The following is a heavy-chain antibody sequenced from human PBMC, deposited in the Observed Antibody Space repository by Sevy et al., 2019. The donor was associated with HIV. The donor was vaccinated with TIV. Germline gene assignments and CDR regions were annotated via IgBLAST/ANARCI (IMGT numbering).Heavy chain of an antibody. V-gene: IGHV4-30-4*01. J-gene: IGHJ4*02. Sequence: SETLSLTCTVSGGSISSSDSYWSWIRQPPGKGLEWIGYIHYTGGTYYNPFLKSRVAMSLDKSEKQFSLKLNFLTAADTAGYYCASKRGYNHGPFDYWGQGTLVTVSS. CDR1: GGSISSSDSY. D-gene: IGHD5-12*01. CDR3: ASKRGYNHGPFDY. CDR2: IHYTGGT.